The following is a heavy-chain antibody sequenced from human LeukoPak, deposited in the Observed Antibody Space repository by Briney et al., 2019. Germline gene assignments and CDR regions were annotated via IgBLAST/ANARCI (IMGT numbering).Heavy chain of an antibody. CDR3: ARFRAGVGEPYGDY. V-gene: IGHV1-18*01. Sequence: ASVKVSCKASGYTLTNYGISWVRQAPGQGLEWMGWISANNGNTNYAQKVQGRVTMTTDTSTSTVYMELRSLRSDDTAVYYCARFRAGVGEPYGDYWGQGTLVTVSS. J-gene: IGHJ4*02. CDR2: ISANNGNT. D-gene: IGHD3-10*01. CDR1: GYTLTNYG.